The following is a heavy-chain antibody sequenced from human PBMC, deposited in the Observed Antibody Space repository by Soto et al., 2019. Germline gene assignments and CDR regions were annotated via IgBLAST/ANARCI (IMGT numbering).Heavy chain of an antibody. CDR3: ARRVAAPSMRGYYYYMDV. Sequence: SETLSLTCTVSGGSISSYYWSWIRQPPGKGLEWIGYIYYSGSTNYNPSLKSRVTISVDTSKNQFSLKLSSVTAADTAVYYCARRVAAPSMRGYYYYMDVWGKGTTVTV. J-gene: IGHJ6*03. CDR1: GGSISSYY. D-gene: IGHD6-13*01. CDR2: IYYSGST. V-gene: IGHV4-59*08.